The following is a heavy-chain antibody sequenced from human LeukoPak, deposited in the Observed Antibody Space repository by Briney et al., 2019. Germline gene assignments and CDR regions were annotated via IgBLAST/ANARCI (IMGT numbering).Heavy chain of an antibody. Sequence: ASVKVSCKASGYTFTGYYIHWVRQAPGQGLEWMGWINPNSGGTNYAQKFQGRVTMTRDTSISTAYMEVSSLRSDDTAVYNCARYSSGSPFDHWGQGTLVTVSS. D-gene: IGHD6-19*01. CDR1: GYTFTGYY. CDR3: ARYSSGSPFDH. V-gene: IGHV1-2*02. CDR2: INPNSGGT. J-gene: IGHJ4*02.